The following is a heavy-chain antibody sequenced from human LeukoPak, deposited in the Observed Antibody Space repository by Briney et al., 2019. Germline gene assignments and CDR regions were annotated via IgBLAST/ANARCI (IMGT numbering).Heavy chain of an antibody. V-gene: IGHV4-30-4*01. D-gene: IGHD1-1*01. Sequence: PSETLSLTCTVSGGSISSGDYYWSWIRQPPGKGLEWIGYIYYSGSTYYNPSLKSRVTISVDTSKNQFSLKLSSLTAADTAVYSCARGAGQLEACHFWGQGTLVTVSS. CDR3: ARGAGQLEACHF. J-gene: IGHJ4*02. CDR2: IYYSGST. CDR1: GGSISSGDYY.